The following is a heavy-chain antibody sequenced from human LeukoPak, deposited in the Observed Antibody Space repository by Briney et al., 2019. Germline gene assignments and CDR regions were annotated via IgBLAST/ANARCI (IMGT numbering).Heavy chain of an antibody. J-gene: IGHJ4*02. V-gene: IGHV4-4*07. Sequence: ASETLSLTCTVSGDSISSFYFSWIRQPAGKGLEWIGRINASGTTRYNPSFKSRVTMSVDTSKNQVSLKLTSVTAADTAVYYCARGRKYTSGYRVTELGSGYSDYWGQGTLVTVSS. CDR2: INASGTT. D-gene: IGHD5-18*01. CDR1: GDSISSFY. CDR3: ARGRKYTSGYRVTELGSGYSDY.